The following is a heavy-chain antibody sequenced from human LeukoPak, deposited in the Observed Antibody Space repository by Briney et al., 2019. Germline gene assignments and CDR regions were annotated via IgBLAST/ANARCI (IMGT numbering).Heavy chain of an antibody. CDR3: ASDLDSSGYYYWDY. J-gene: IGHJ4*02. V-gene: IGHV3-7*01. CDR1: GFTFSNYW. D-gene: IGHD3-22*01. CDR2: IKQDGSEK. Sequence: GGSLRLSCAASGFTFSNYWMSWVRQAPGKGLEWVANIKQDGSEKYYVDSVKGRFTISRDNAKNSLYLQMNSLRAEDTAVYYCASDLDSSGYYYWDYWGQGTLVTVSS.